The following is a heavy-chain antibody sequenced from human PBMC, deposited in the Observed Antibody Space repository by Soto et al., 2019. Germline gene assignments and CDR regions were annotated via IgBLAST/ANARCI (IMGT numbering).Heavy chain of an antibody. J-gene: IGHJ5*02. CDR3: ALYCSGGSCYWSRDNWFDP. V-gene: IGHV4-61*01. Sequence: QVQLQESGPGLVKPSETLSLTCTVSGGSVSSGSYYWSWIRQPPGKGLEWIGYIYYSGSTNYNPSLKSRVTISVDTSKIQFSLKLSSVTAADTAVYYCALYCSGGSCYWSRDNWFDPWGQGTLVTVSS. CDR2: IYYSGST. D-gene: IGHD2-15*01. CDR1: GGSVSSGSYY.